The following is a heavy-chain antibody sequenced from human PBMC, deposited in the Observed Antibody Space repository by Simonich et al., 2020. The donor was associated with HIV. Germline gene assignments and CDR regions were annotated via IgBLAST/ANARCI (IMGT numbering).Heavy chain of an antibody. CDR2: INHSGSN. D-gene: IGHD5-12*01. V-gene: IGHV4-34*01. CDR3: ARRTGYDLDY. CDR1: GGSFSGYY. Sequence: QVHLQQWCAGLLKPSETLSLTCAFYGGSFSGYYWTWIRQPPGKGMEWIGEINHSGSNYYNPSLKRRVTISVDTSKNQFSLKLSSVTAADTAVYYCARRTGYDLDYWGQGTLVTVSS. J-gene: IGHJ4*02.